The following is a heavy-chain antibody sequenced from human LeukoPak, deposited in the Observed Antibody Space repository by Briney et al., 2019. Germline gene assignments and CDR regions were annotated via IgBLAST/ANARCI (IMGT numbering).Heavy chain of an antibody. Sequence: ASVKVSCKPSGYTFTDSYIHWVRQAPRVGLQWMGWISPNNGDTKYAEDFQDRVTMTRDTSISTAYMELTGLTPDDTAVYYCVRSPIGASAYWGRGTLVTVSS. V-gene: IGHV1-2*02. D-gene: IGHD3-10*01. CDR1: GYTFTDSY. CDR3: VRSPIGASAY. CDR2: ISPNNGDT. J-gene: IGHJ4*02.